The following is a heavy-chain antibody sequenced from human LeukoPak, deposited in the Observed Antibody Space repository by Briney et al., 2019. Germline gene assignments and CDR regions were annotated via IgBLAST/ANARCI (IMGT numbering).Heavy chain of an antibody. CDR1: GFTFSSYG. D-gene: IGHD4-23*01. CDR2: ISYDGSDK. Sequence: GGSLRLSCAASGFTFSSYGMHWVRQAPGKGLEWVAVISYDGSDKHYADSVKGRFTISRDNPKNTLYLQMNSLRAEDTAVYYCAKAPPHDYGGNSFDYWGQGTLVTVSS. CDR3: AKAPPHDYGGNSFDY. J-gene: IGHJ4*02. V-gene: IGHV3-33*06.